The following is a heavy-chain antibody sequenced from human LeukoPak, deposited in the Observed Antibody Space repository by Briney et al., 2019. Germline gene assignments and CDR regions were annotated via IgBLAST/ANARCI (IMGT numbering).Heavy chain of an antibody. CDR3: ARDSTWLLDY. CDR1: GFTFSSYS. V-gene: IGHV3-48*01. Sequence: GGSLRLSCAASGFTFSSYSMNWVRQAPGKGLEWVSYISSSSTTIYYADSVKGRFTISRDNIKNVLYLQMNSLRADDTAVYFCARDSTWLLDYWGQGTLITVSS. CDR2: ISSSSTTI. J-gene: IGHJ4*02. D-gene: IGHD6-19*01.